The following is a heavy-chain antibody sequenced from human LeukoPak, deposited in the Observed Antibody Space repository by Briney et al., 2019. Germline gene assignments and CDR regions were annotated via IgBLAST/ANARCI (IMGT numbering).Heavy chain of an antibody. V-gene: IGHV6-1*01. CDR2: TYYRSKWYN. J-gene: IGHJ6*03. Sequence: SQTLSLTCAISGDSVSSNSAAWNWIRQSPSRGLEWLGRTYYRSKWYNDYAVSVKSRITINPDTSKNQFSLQLNSVTPEDTAVYYCARLSLSRQLVGYYYYYMDVWGKGTTVTVSS. CDR1: GDSVSSNSAA. D-gene: IGHD6-13*01. CDR3: ARLSLSRQLVGYYYYYMDV.